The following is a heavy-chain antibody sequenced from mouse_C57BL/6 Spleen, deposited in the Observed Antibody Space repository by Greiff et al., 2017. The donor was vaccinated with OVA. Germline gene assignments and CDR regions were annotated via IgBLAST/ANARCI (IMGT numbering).Heavy chain of an antibody. CDR2: IRSGSSTI. D-gene: IGHD4-1*01. Sequence: KLVESGGGLVKPGGSLKLSCAASGFTFSDYGMHWVRQAPEKGLEWVAYIRSGSSTIYYADTVKGRFTISRDNAKNTLFLQMTSLRSEDTAMYYCARLTGSGFAYWGQGTLVTVSA. CDR3: ARLTGSGFAY. J-gene: IGHJ3*01. V-gene: IGHV5-17*01. CDR1: GFTFSDYG.